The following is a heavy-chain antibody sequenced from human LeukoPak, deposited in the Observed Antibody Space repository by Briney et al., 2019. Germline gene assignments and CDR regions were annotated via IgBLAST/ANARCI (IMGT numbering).Heavy chain of an antibody. CDR3: AREYSHGDHDY. J-gene: IGHJ4*02. V-gene: IGHV1-46*01. CDR2: INPSGGST. Sequence: ASVKASCKASGYTFTSYYMHWVRQAPGQGLEWMGIINPSGGSTSYAQKFQGRVTMTRDTSTSTVYMELSSLRSEDTAVYYCAREYSHGDHDYWGQGTLVTVSS. CDR1: GYTFTSYY. D-gene: IGHD4-17*01.